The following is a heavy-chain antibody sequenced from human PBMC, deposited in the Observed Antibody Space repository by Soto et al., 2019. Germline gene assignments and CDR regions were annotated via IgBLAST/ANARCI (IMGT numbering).Heavy chain of an antibody. CDR2: IIPIFGTA. CDR1: GGTFSSYA. Sequence: SVKVSCKASGGTFSSYAISWVRQAPGQRLEWMGGIIPIFGTANYAQKFQGRVTITADESTSTAYMELSSLRSEDTAVYYCARGAVRRTLAYYYYYGMYVWGQGTTVTVSS. V-gene: IGHV1-69*13. CDR3: ARGAVRRTLAYYYYYGMYV. J-gene: IGHJ6*02. D-gene: IGHD3-16*01.